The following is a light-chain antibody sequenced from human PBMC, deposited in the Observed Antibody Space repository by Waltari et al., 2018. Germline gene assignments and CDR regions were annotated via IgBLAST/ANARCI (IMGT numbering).Light chain of an antibody. CDR2: EVT. V-gene: IGLV2-23*02. Sequence: QSALTQPASMSGSPGHSVTISCTGTRHDVGGYNLVSWYQQHPGNAPKSIIFEVTKRPSGVSNRFSGSRSGNTASLTLSGLQPEDEAAYYCCSYAGTDSWVFGGGTKVTVL. CDR3: CSYAGTDSWV. CDR1: RHDVGGYNL. J-gene: IGLJ3*02.